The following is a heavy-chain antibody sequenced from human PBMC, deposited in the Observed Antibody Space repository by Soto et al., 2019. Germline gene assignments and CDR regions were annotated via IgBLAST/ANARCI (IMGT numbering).Heavy chain of an antibody. J-gene: IGHJ4*02. D-gene: IGHD3-9*01. Sequence: GGSLRLSCAASGFTFSSYWMSWVRQAPGKGLEWVANIKQDGSEKYYVDSVKGRFTISRDNAKNSLYLQMNSLRAEDTAVYYCARADILTGYYPVDYWGQGTLVTVSS. CDR3: ARADILTGYYPVDY. CDR1: GFTFSSYW. CDR2: IKQDGSEK. V-gene: IGHV3-7*01.